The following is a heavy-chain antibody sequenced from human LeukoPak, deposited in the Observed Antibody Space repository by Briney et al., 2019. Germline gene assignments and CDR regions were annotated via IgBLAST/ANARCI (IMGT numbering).Heavy chain of an antibody. CDR3: ARAGYYSAFDY. CDR2: IYYSGST. D-gene: IGHD3-22*01. CDR1: GGSISSYY. J-gene: IGHJ4*02. V-gene: IGHV4-59*01. Sequence: SETLSLTCTVSGGSISSYYWSWIRQPPGKGQEWIGHIYYSGSTNYNPSLKSRVTISVDTSKNQFSLKLSSVTAADTAVYYCARAGYYSAFDYWGQGTLVTVPS.